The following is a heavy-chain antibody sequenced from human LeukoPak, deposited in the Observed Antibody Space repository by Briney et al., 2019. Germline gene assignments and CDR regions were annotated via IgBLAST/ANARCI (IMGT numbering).Heavy chain of an antibody. CDR3: ARDRGYGSGSFDY. CDR2: LYSGGST. CDR1: GFTVSSNF. V-gene: IGHV3-53*01. J-gene: IGHJ4*02. Sequence: PGGSLRLSCAASGFTVSSNFMSWVRQAPGKGLEWVSVLYSGGSTYYADSVKGRFTISRDNSKNTLYLQMNSLRAEDTAVYYCARDRGYGSGSFDYWGQGTLVTVSS. D-gene: IGHD3-10*01.